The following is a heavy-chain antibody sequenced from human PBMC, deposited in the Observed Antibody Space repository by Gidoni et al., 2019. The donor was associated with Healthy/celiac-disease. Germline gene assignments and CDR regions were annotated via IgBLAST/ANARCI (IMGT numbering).Heavy chain of an antibody. D-gene: IGHD3-22*01. J-gene: IGHJ3*02. CDR2: IKQDGSEK. V-gene: IGHV3-7*03. Sequence: EVQLVESGGGLVQPGGSLRLSCAASGFTFSSYWMSWVRQAPGKGLEWVANIKQDGSEKYYVDSVKGRFTISRDNAKNSLYLQMNSLRAEDTAVYYCARGGYYYDSSGYYAFDIWGQGTMVTVSS. CDR3: ARGGYYYDSSGYYAFDI. CDR1: GFTFSSYW.